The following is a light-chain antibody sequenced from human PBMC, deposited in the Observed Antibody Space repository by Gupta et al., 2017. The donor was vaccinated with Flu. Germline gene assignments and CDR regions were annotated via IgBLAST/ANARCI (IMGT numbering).Light chain of an antibody. CDR1: QKLRNNF. CDR2: GAS. CDR3: QQHENSPVF. J-gene: IGKJ2*01. V-gene: IGKV3-20*01. Sequence: DTLLLTPGERAVRSCWASQKLRNNFLAWYQQKPGHAPRLLIYGASSRATGVPDRFSGSGSGTDFTLTISRLEPEDFAVYYCQQHENSPVFFGQGTKVEIK.